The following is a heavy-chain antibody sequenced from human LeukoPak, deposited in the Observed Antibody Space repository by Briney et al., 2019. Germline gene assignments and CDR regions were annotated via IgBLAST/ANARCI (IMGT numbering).Heavy chain of an antibody. D-gene: IGHD2-2*01. Sequence: ASVKVSCKASGYTFTGYYMHWVRQAPGQGLEWMGWISPNSGGTNYAQQFQGRVTMTRDTSISTAYMELRSLRSDDTAVYYCARDLGLGYCSSTSCFAPRFDPWGQGTLVTVSS. V-gene: IGHV1-2*02. CDR2: ISPNSGGT. CDR3: ARDLGLGYCSSTSCFAPRFDP. J-gene: IGHJ5*02. CDR1: GYTFTGYY.